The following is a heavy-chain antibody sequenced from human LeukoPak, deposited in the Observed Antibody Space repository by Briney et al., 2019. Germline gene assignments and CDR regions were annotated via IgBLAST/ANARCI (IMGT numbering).Heavy chain of an antibody. J-gene: IGHJ4*02. CDR1: GFTFSTYW. CDR2: IKQDGSEK. Sequence: PGGSLRLTYAASGFTFSTYWRSWVRQAPGKGLEWVANIKQDGSEKYCVDSVKGRFTISRDNAKNSLYLQMNSLRAEDTAVYYCARDKRVGATHFDYWGKARLISVSS. D-gene: IGHD1-26*01. CDR3: ARDKRVGATHFDY. V-gene: IGHV3-7*05.